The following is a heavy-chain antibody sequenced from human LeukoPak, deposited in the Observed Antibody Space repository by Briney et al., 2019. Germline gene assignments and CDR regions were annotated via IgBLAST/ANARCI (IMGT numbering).Heavy chain of an antibody. Sequence: PGGSLRLSGAASGFTFSSYDMNWVRQAPGKGLEWISYISSGGSSIYYADSVKGRFTISRDNAKNSLYLQMNSLRAEDTAVYYCARDNGDSSDYWGQGTLVTVSS. J-gene: IGHJ4*02. V-gene: IGHV3-48*03. CDR2: ISSGGSSI. CDR1: GFTFSSYD. CDR3: ARDNGDSSDY. D-gene: IGHD4-17*01.